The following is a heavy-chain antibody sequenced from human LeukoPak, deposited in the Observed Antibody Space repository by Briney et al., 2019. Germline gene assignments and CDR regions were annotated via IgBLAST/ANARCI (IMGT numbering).Heavy chain of an antibody. D-gene: IGHD3-10*01. J-gene: IGHJ5*02. CDR3: ARDGSMVRDLRGFDP. CDR1: GYTFTSYD. CDR2: MNPNSGNT. V-gene: IGHV1-8*03. Sequence: ASVKVSCKASGYTFTSYDINWVRQATGQGLEWMGWMNPNSGNTGYAQKFQGRVTITRNTSISTAYMELSSLRSEDTAVYYCARDGSMVRDLRGFDPWGQGTLVTVSS.